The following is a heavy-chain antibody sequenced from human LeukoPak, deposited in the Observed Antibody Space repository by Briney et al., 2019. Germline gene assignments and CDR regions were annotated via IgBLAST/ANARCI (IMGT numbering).Heavy chain of an antibody. CDR1: GFTFSDYY. D-gene: IGHD4-23*01. CDR2: ISSSGSTI. V-gene: IGHV3-11*04. CDR3: ARVTTTAVVTPFAFDI. Sequence: PGGSLRLSCAASGFTFSDYYMTWFRQAPGKGLEWVSYISSSGSTIYYADSVKGRFTISRDNAKNSLYLQMNSLRAEDTAVYYCARVTTTAVVTPFAFDIWGQGTMVTVSS. J-gene: IGHJ3*02.